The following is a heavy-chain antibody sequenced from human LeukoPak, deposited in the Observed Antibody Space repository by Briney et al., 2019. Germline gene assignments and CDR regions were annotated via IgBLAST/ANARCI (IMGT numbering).Heavy chain of an antibody. D-gene: IGHD3-22*01. CDR3: VCQDHYDTLENFDC. V-gene: IGHV3-49*04. J-gene: IGHJ4*02. CDR1: GFTLNNGD. Sequence: PGGSLRLSCTASGFTLNNGDITWVRQAPGKGPEWLGSIRSNAYGGTTFYAASVQGKFTISRDDSQGIAYLQMNSVSSEDTAVYYCVCQDHYDTLENFDCWGQGTLVTVSS. CDR2: IRSNAYGGTT.